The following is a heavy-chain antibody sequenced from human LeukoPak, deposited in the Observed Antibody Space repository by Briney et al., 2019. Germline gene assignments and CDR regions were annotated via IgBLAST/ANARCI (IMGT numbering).Heavy chain of an antibody. J-gene: IGHJ5*02. CDR1: GGSISSYY. Sequence: SETLSLTCTVSGGSISSYYWSWIRQPPGKGLEWIGYIYYNGSTSYNPSLKSRVTISVDTSKNQFSLKLSSVTAADTAVYYCARRLGYCSGGSCYNDWFDPWGQGTLVTVSS. D-gene: IGHD2-15*01. CDR3: ARRLGYCSGGSCYNDWFDP. V-gene: IGHV4-59*08. CDR2: IYYNGST.